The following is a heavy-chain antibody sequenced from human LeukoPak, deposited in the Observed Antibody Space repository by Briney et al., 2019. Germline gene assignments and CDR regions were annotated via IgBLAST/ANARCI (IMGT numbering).Heavy chain of an antibody. CDR3: ARLLNLWEPDYSFDY. CDR2: VNPHSGGT. Sequence: ASVKVSCKASGYTLTDYYMHWVRHAPGQGLEWMGWVNPHSGGTNYAQKFQGRVTMTRDTSISTAYMELSRLRSDDTAVYYCARLLNLWEPDYSFDYWGQGTLVTVSS. CDR1: GYTLTDYY. J-gene: IGHJ4*02. V-gene: IGHV1-2*02. D-gene: IGHD1-26*01.